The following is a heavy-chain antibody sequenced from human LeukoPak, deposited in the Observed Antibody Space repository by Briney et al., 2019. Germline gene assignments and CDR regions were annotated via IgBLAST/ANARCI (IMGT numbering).Heavy chain of an antibody. CDR3: ARRVLWFGESNYYYYMDV. CDR1: GGSINSYY. D-gene: IGHD3-10*01. CDR2: IHYTGST. V-gene: IGHV4-59*01. Sequence: SETLSLTCTVSGGSINSYYWSWIRQPPGRGLECIGYIHYTGSTNYNPSLKSRVTISVDTSKNQFSLKLSSVTAADTAVYYCARRVLWFGESNYYYYMDVWGKGTTVTISS. J-gene: IGHJ6*03.